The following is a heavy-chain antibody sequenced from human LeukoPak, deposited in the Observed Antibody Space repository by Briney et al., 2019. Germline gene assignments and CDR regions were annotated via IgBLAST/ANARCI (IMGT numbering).Heavy chain of an antibody. J-gene: IGHJ4*02. CDR3: ARDLTGTSNAEYFDY. D-gene: IGHD1-20*01. V-gene: IGHV4-4*07. Sequence: SETLSLTCTVSGGSISSYYWSWIRQPAGKGLEWIGRIYSTGITHYNPSLKSRLTMSVDTSKNQFSLKLRSVTAADTAAYYCARDLTGTSNAEYFDYWGQGTLVTVSS. CDR2: IYSTGIT. CDR1: GGSISSYY.